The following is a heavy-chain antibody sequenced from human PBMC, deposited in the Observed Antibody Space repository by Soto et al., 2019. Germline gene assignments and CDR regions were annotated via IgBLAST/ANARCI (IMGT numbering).Heavy chain of an antibody. D-gene: IGHD5-18*01. CDR1: GGSFSCYY. Sequence: ASETLSLTCAVYGGSFSCYYWSWIRQPPGEGLEWIGEINHSGSTNYNPSLKSRVTISVDTSKNQFSLKLSSVTAADTAVYYCARGGIQLWFYYYYGMDVWGQGTTVTVSS. J-gene: IGHJ6*02. CDR3: ARGGIQLWFYYYYGMDV. V-gene: IGHV4-34*01. CDR2: INHSGST.